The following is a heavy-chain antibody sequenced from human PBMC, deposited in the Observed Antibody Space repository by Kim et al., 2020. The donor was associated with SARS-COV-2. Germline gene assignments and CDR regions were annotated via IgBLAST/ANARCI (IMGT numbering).Heavy chain of an antibody. J-gene: IGHJ6*02. V-gene: IGHV5-51*01. CDR1: GYSFTSYW. D-gene: IGHD3-10*01. CDR2: IYPGDSDT. Sequence: GESLKISCKGSGYSFTSYWIGWVRQMPGKGLEWMGIIYPGDSDTRYSPSFQGQVTISADKSISTAYLQWSSLKASDTAMYYCARLVTMVRGVIIPTYYYGMDVWGQGTTVTVSS. CDR3: ARLVTMVRGVIIPTYYYGMDV.